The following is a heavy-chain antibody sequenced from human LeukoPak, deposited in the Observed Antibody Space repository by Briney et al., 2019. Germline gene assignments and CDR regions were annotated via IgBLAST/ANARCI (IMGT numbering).Heavy chain of an antibody. Sequence: SETLSLTCTVSGGSMSSSTFYWGWLRQPPGKGLEWIGNIYHNGTTYFNPSLKSRVTMSVDTSKNQFSLSLSSVTAADTAVYHCARDGGLHGDYGYRDYYYYYMDVWGKGTTVTVSS. CDR3: ARDGGLHGDYGYRDYYYYYMDV. J-gene: IGHJ6*03. CDR2: IYHNGTT. D-gene: IGHD4-17*01. CDR1: GGSMSSSTFY. V-gene: IGHV4-39*07.